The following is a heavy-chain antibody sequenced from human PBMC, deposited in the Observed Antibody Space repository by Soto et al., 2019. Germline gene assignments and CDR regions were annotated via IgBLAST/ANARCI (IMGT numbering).Heavy chain of an antibody. CDR1: GSTFSSYW. D-gene: IGHD6-6*01. J-gene: IGHJ6*02. CDR3: AMGIPRIAARSYYYYGMDV. CDR2: INSDGSST. Sequence: GGSLRLSCAASGSTFSSYWMHWVRQAPGKGLVWVSRINSDGSSTSYADSVKGRFTISRDNAKNTLYLQMNSLRAEDTAVYYCAMGIPRIAARSYYYYGMDVWGQGTTVTVSS. V-gene: IGHV3-74*01.